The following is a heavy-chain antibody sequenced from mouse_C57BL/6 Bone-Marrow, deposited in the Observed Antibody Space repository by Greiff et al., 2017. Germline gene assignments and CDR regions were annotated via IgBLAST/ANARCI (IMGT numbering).Heavy chain of an antibody. CDR1: GFTFSSYA. J-gene: IGHJ3*01. V-gene: IGHV5-9-1*02. CDR2: ISSGGDYI. CDR3: TRDPFAY. Sequence: EVKLVESGAELVKPGGSLKLSCAASGFTFSSYAMSWVRQTPEKRLEWVAYISSGGDYIYYADTVKGRVTISRDNARNTLYLQMSSLKSEDTAMYYCTRDPFAYWGQGTLVTVSA.